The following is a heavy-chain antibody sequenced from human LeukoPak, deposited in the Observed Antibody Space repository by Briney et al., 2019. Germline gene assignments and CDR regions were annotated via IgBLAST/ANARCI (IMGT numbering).Heavy chain of an antibody. CDR3: AKSTGWYSSSWYLIY. D-gene: IGHD6-13*01. V-gene: IGHV3-23*01. J-gene: IGHJ4*02. CDR2: VGSGTGGTT. Sequence: HPGGSLRLSCAASGFTFSTYAMTWVRQAPGKGLEWVSAVGSGTGGTTYYADSVKGRFTISRDNSKNTMYLQMSSLRAEDTATYYCAKSTGWYSSSWYLIYWGQGALVTVSS. CDR1: GFTFSTYA.